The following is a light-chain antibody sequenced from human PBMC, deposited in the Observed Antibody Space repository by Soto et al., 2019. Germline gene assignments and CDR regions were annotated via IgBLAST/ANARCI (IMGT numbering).Light chain of an antibody. CDR3: QQYGNSLT. V-gene: IGKV3-20*01. J-gene: IGKJ4*01. CDR2: GAS. Sequence: EIVLTQSPGTLSLSPGERVTLSCRASQSVYNNYLAWYQQRPGQAPRTLIYGASSRATGIPDRFIGSGSGTDFTLSICGLEAEDSAVYYCQQYGNSLTFGGGTKVEI. CDR1: QSVYNNY.